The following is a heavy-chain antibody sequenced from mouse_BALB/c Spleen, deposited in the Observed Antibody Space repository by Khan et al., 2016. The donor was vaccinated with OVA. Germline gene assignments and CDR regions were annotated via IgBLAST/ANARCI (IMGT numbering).Heavy chain of an antibody. D-gene: IGHD4-1*01. CDR3: ARLGPAFAY. CDR1: GYSITSDYA. J-gene: IGHJ3*01. Sequence: EVQLQEPGPGLVKPSQSLSLTCTVTGYSITSDYAWYCIRQLPGNNLEWIGYIGYSSSTISYPSLTSRISITRDTSKNQFFLQLISVTTEDSTTYCCARLGPAFAYWGQGTLVTVSA. V-gene: IGHV3-2*02. CDR2: IGYSSST.